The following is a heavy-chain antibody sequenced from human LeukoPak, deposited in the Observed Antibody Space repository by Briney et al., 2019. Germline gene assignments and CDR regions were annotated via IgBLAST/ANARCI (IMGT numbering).Heavy chain of an antibody. D-gene: IGHD6-13*01. CDR2: IYYSGST. Sequence: SETLSLTCTVSGGSISSYYWSWIRQPPGKGLEWIGYIYYSGSTNYNPSLKSRVTISVDTSKNQFSLKLSSVTAADTAVYYCARVYGLRSSSWLRYWYFDLWGRGTLVTVSS. CDR3: ARVYGLRSSSWLRYWYFDL. CDR1: GGSISSYY. J-gene: IGHJ2*01. V-gene: IGHV4-59*01.